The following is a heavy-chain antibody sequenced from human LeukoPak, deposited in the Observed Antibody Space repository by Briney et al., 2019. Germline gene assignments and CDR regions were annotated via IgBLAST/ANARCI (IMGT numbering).Heavy chain of an antibody. CDR1: GGSISSYY. D-gene: IGHD6-13*01. J-gene: IGHJ4*02. V-gene: IGHV4-59*01. CDR3: ASLPRIAAAGTGY. CDR2: IYYSGST. Sequence: SETLSLTCTVSGGSISSYYWSWIRQPPGKGLEWIGYIYYSGSTNYNPSLKSRVTISVDTSKNQFSLKLSSVTAADTAVYYCASLPRIAAAGTGYWGQGTLVTVSS.